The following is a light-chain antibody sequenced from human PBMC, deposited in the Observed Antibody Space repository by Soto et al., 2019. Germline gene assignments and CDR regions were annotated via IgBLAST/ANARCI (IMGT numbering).Light chain of an antibody. CDR1: QCISSY. Sequence: AIRMTQSPSSLSASTGDRVTITCRASQCISSYLAWYQQKPGKAPKLLIYAASTLQSGVPSRFSGSGFGTDFTLTISSLQPEDVATYYCQHLNGRFTFGPGTKVDT. CDR3: QHLNGRFT. V-gene: IGKV1-8*01. CDR2: AAS. J-gene: IGKJ3*01.